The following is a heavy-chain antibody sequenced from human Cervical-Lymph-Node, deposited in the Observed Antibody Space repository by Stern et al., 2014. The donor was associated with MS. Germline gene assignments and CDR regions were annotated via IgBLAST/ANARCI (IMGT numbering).Heavy chain of an antibody. Sequence: VQLVESGGGVVQPGRSLRLSCAASGFTFSYHAMHWVRQAPGKGLEWVAVISYDVSDNYYAGSVKGRFTLSRDNSKNTLYLQMNSLRAEDTAVYYCARGGAVTSSEYYFDYWGQGTLVTVSS. CDR1: GFTFSYHA. V-gene: IGHV3-30*01. CDR2: ISYDVSDN. J-gene: IGHJ4*02. D-gene: IGHD4-17*01. CDR3: ARGGAVTSSEYYFDY.